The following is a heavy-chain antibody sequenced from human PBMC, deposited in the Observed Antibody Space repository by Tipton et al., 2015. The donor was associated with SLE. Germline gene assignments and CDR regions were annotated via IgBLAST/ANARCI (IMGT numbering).Heavy chain of an antibody. D-gene: IGHD6-19*01. V-gene: IGHV4-38-2*01. CDR1: GYSISSGYY. J-gene: IGHJ5*02. Sequence: TLSLTCAVSGYSISSGYYWGWIRQPLGKGLEWIGSIYHSGSTYYNPSLKSRVTISVDTSKNQFSLKLSSVTAADTAVYYCARGGKGQWLVGWFDAWGQGTLVTVSS. CDR2: IYHSGST. CDR3: ARGGKGQWLVGWFDA.